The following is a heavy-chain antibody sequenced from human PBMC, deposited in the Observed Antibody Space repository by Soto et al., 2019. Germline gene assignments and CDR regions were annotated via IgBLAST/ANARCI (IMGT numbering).Heavy chain of an antibody. D-gene: IGHD2-15*01. CDR3: ARQRASTFRYMDV. CDR1: GGSISSSSYY. CDR2: IYYSGST. V-gene: IGHV4-39*01. Sequence: SETLSLTCTVSGGSISSSSYYWGWIRQPPGKGLEWIGSIYYSGSTYYNPSLKSRVTISVDTSKNQFSLKLSAVTAADTAVYYCARQRASTFRYMDVWGKGTTVTVSS. J-gene: IGHJ6*03.